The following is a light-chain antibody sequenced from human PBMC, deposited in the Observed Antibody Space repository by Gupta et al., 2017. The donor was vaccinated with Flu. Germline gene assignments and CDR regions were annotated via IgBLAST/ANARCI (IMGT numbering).Light chain of an antibody. V-gene: IGKV2-28*01. CDR1: QSLLHSNGYNY. CDR2: LGS. J-gene: IGKJ2*01. Sequence: DIVMTQSPLSLPVTPGEPASITCRSSQSLLHSNGYNYLEWYLQKPGQSPQLLMYLGSYRASGVHDRCSGRESGKDFTLNISRVEAEDVGIYYCMQALNTLYTFGQGTKVEIK. CDR3: MQALNTLYT.